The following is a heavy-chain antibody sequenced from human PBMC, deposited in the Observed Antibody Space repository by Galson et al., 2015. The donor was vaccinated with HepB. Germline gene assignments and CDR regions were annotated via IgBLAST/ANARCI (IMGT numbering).Heavy chain of an antibody. J-gene: IGHJ6*02. CDR3: ARNMVAGSFYYYGLDV. V-gene: IGHV1-69*06. D-gene: IGHD5-12*01. CDR1: GGTFNSYG. CDR2: IMPMFRTP. Sequence: SVKVSCKGSGGTFNSYGISWVRQAPGQGPEWMGGIMPMFRTPNHAQKVQGRVTITADKSTSTTYMELSSLRSEDTAVYYCARNMVAGSFYYYGLDVWGQGTTVTVSS.